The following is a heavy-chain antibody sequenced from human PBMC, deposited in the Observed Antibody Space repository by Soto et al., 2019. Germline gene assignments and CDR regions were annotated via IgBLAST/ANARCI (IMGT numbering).Heavy chain of an antibody. Sequence: GGSRRLSCAASGFTFSSYGMHWVRQAQGKGLEWVAVISYDGSNKYYADSVKGRFTISRDNSKNTLYLQMNSLRAEDTAVYYCAKVFCSSTSCYTGIGPYWGQGTLVTVS. CDR1: GFTFSSYG. V-gene: IGHV3-30*18. CDR3: AKVFCSSTSCYTGIGPY. J-gene: IGHJ4*02. D-gene: IGHD2-2*02. CDR2: ISYDGSNK.